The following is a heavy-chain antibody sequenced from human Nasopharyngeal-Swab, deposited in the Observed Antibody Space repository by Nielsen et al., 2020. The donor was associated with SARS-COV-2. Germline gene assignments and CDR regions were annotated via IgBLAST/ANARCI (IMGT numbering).Heavy chain of an antibody. Sequence: ASVKVSCKASGYTFTSYGISWVRQAPGQGLEWMRWISAYNGNTNYAQKLQGRVTMTTDTSTSTAYMELRSLRSDDTAVYYCARRSDTAMVTPIDYWGQGTLVTVSS. CDR1: GYTFTSYG. CDR2: ISAYNGNT. J-gene: IGHJ4*02. V-gene: IGHV1-18*01. CDR3: ARRSDTAMVTPIDY. D-gene: IGHD5-18*01.